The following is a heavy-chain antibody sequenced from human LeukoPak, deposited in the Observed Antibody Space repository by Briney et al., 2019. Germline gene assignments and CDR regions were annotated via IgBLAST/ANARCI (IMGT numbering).Heavy chain of an antibody. V-gene: IGHV3-7*04. CDR1: GFAFSSFW. CDR2: IKEDGSMQ. J-gene: IGHJ5*02. CDR3: ARVVTWFDP. Sequence: ETGGSLRLSCAASGFAFSSFWMSWVRQAPGKGLEWVARIKEDGSMQSYVDSVKGRFTISRDNAKNSVYLQMNSLRAEDTAVYYCARVVTWFDPWGQGSLVTVSS.